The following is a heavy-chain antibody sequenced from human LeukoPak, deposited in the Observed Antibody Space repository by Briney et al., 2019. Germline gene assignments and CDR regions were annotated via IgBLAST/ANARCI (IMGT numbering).Heavy chain of an antibody. J-gene: IGHJ5*02. V-gene: IGHV4-31*03. CDR2: IYYSGST. CDR3: ARAGYCSGGSCYADGFDP. D-gene: IGHD2-15*01. CDR1: GGSISSGGYY. Sequence: SDTLSLTCTVSGGSISSGGYYWSWIRQHPGKGLEWIGYIYYSGSTYYNPSLKSRVTISVDTSKNQFSLKLSSVTAADTAVYYCARAGYCSGGSCYADGFDPWGQGTLVTVSS.